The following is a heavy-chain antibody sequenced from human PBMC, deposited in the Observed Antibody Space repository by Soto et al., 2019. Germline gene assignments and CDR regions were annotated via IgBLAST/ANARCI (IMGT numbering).Heavy chain of an antibody. Sequence: GASVKVSCKASGYTFTTYSMHWVRQAPGQGLEWMGIINPSGGCTNYAQKFQGRVTMTRDTSTSTVYMELSSLRSEDTAVYYCAIGALLRLGSWEQKFDYWGQGTLVTVSS. CDR3: AIGALLRLGSWEQKFDY. V-gene: IGHV1-46*01. CDR2: INPSGGCT. D-gene: IGHD6-13*01. CDR1: GYTFTTYS. J-gene: IGHJ4*02.